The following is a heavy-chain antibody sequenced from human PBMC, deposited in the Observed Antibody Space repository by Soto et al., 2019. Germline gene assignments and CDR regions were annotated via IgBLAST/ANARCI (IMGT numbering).Heavy chain of an antibody. D-gene: IGHD3-22*01. Sequence: ASVKVSCKASGYTFTSYYMHWVRQAPGQGLEWMGIINPSGGSTSYAQKFQGRVTMTRDTSTSTVYMELSSLRSEDTAVYYCARAFHLYYYDSSAPAFDICGQGTMVTVSS. J-gene: IGHJ3*02. CDR3: ARAFHLYYYDSSAPAFDI. CDR2: INPSGGST. CDR1: GYTFTSYY. V-gene: IGHV1-46*01.